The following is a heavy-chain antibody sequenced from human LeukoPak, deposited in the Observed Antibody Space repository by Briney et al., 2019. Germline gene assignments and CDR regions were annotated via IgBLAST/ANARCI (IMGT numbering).Heavy chain of an antibody. V-gene: IGHV3-23*01. CDR2: ISGSGGST. Sequence: GGSLRLSCVASGFTFSSYAMAWVRQAPGKGLEWVSGISGSGGSTYYADSVKGRFTISRDNSRNTVYLQMNSLRAEDTAVYYCAKGKGEWYQLLPNPHFDYWGQGTLVTVSS. CDR1: GFTFSSYA. CDR3: AKGKGEWYQLLPNPHFDY. D-gene: IGHD2-2*01. J-gene: IGHJ4*02.